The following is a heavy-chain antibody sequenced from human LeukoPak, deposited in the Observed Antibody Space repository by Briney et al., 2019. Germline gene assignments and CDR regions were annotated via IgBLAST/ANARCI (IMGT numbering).Heavy chain of an antibody. Sequence: PGRSLRLSCAASGFTFSSYGMHWVRQAPGTGLEWVAVISYDGSNKYYADSVKGRFTISRDNSKNTLYLQMNSLRAEDTAVYYCAKVTAARSYYYYGMDVWGQGTTVTVSS. J-gene: IGHJ6*02. V-gene: IGHV3-30*18. CDR2: ISYDGSNK. CDR3: AKVTAARSYYYYGMDV. D-gene: IGHD6-6*01. CDR1: GFTFSSYG.